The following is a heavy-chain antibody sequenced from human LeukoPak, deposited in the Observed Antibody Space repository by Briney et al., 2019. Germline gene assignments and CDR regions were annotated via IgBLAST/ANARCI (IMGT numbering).Heavy chain of an antibody. J-gene: IGHJ3*02. CDR2: INQDGSEK. D-gene: IGHD4-23*01. V-gene: IGHV3-7*01. CDR1: GFTFSSYW. CDR3: ARITTDGGVGAFDI. Sequence: PGRSLRLSCAASGFTFSSYWMSWVRQAPGKGLEWVANINQDGSEKYYVDSVKGRFTISRDNVTNSLSLQMNSLRAEDTAVYYCARITTDGGVGAFDIWGQGTMVTVSS.